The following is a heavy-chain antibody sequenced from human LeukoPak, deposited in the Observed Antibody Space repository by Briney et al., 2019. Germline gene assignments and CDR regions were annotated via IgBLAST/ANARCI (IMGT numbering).Heavy chain of an antibody. D-gene: IGHD3-22*01. CDR1: GGSFSGYY. CDR3: ARGSSSSGYYSVYFDY. CDR2: IYYSGST. V-gene: IGHV4-59*01. Sequence: PSETLSLTCAVYGGSFSGYYWSWIRQPPGKGLEWIGYIYYSGSTNYNPSLKSRVTISVDTSKNQFSLKLSSVTAADTAVYYCARGSSSSGYYSVYFDYWGQGTLVTVSS. J-gene: IGHJ4*02.